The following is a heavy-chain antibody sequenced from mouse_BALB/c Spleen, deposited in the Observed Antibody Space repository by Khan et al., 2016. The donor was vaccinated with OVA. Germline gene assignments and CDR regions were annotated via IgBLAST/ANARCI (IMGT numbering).Heavy chain of an antibody. J-gene: IGHJ2*01. CDR3: APAGTGDYFDY. D-gene: IGHD4-1*01. Sequence: IQLVQSGAELVKPGASVKLSCTASGFNIKDTHMHWVKQRPEQGLEWIGRIDPANDNSKYGPRFQGKATITADTSSNTAYLHLSSLTSEDTAVYYCAPAGTGDYFDYWGQGTTLTVSS. V-gene: IGHV14-3*02. CDR1: GFNIKDTH. CDR2: IDPANDNS.